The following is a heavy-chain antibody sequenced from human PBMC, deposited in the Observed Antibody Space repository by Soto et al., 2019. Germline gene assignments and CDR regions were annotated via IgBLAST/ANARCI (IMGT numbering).Heavy chain of an antibody. CDR3: ARDRRGYCSGGSSPTTSNYYYGMDV. V-gene: IGHV1-2*04. CDR2: INPNSGGT. D-gene: IGHD2-15*01. J-gene: IGHJ6*02. CDR1: GYTFTGYY. Sequence: ASVKVSCKASGYTFTGYYMHWVRQAPGQGLEWMGWINPNSGGTNYAQKFQGWVTMTRDTSISTAYMELSRLRSDDTAVYYCARDRRGYCSGGSSPTTSNYYYGMDVWGQGTTVTVAS.